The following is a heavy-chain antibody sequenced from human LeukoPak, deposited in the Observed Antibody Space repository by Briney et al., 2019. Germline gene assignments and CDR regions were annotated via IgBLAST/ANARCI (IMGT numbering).Heavy chain of an antibody. CDR1: GGSFSGYY. Sequence: SETLSLTCAVYGGSFSGYYWSWIRQPPGKGLEWLGEINHSGSTNYNPSLKSRVTISVDTSKNQFSLKLSSVTAADTAVYYCARGGYSYDSSLDYWGQGTLVTVSS. CDR3: ARGGYSYDSSLDY. CDR2: INHSGST. J-gene: IGHJ4*02. D-gene: IGHD5-18*01. V-gene: IGHV4-34*01.